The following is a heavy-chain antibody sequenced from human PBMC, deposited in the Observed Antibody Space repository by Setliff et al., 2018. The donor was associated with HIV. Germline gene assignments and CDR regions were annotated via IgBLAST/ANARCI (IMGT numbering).Heavy chain of an antibody. D-gene: IGHD3-10*01. CDR1: GGSFSGYY. V-gene: IGHV4-34*01. Sequence: PSETLSLTCAGFGGSFSGYYWTWIRQPPGKGLEWIGEINHSGSTDYNPSLKSRVTISVDTPKRQFSLKLSSVTAADTAVYYCARGLDYYGSGSYLPLGYWGQGTLVTVSS. J-gene: IGHJ4*02. CDR3: ARGLDYYGSGSYLPLGY. CDR2: INHSGST.